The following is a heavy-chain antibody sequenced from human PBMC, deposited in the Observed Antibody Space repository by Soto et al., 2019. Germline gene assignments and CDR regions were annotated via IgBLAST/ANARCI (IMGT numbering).Heavy chain of an antibody. CDR3: TRALCSSTSCPYYYGMDV. Sequence: GGSLRLSCAGSGFALSDYYMNWIRQAPGKGLEWVSSISRSSYYIYYADSAKGRFTISRDDAKNSLYLEMNSLRAEDTAMYYCTRALCSSTSCPYYYGMDVWGQGTTVTVSS. CDR1: GFALSDYY. CDR2: ISRSSYYI. D-gene: IGHD2-2*01. J-gene: IGHJ6*02. V-gene: IGHV3-21*01.